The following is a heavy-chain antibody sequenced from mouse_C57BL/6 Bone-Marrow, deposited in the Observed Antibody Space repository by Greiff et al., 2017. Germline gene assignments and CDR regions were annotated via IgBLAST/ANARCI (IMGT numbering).Heavy chain of an antibody. CDR1: GFTFSSYA. Sequence: EVKLMESGGGLVKPGGSLKLSCAASGFTFSSYAMSWVRQTPEKRLEWVATISDGGSYTYYPDNVKGRFTISRDNAKNNLYLQMSHLKSEDTAMYYCARDGSTVAHYFDYWGQSTTLTVSS. D-gene: IGHD1-1*01. V-gene: IGHV5-4*01. CDR3: ARDGSTVAHYFDY. CDR2: ISDGGSYT. J-gene: IGHJ2*01.